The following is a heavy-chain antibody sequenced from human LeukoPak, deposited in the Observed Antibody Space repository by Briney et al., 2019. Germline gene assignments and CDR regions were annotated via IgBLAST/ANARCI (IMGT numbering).Heavy chain of an antibody. CDR1: GYTFTEYC. Sequence: ASVKVSCKASGYTFTEYCMHWVRQAPGQGLEWMGWINPNSGGANYAEKFQGRVTMTRDTSISTAYMELSRLRYDDTALYYCARGQSLNDYWGQGTLVTVSS. J-gene: IGHJ4*02. V-gene: IGHV1-2*02. CDR2: INPNSGGA. CDR3: ARGQSLNDY.